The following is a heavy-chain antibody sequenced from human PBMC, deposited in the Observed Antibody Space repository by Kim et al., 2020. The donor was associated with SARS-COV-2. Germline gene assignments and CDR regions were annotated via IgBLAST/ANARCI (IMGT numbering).Heavy chain of an antibody. D-gene: IGHD3-10*01. J-gene: IGHJ6*02. V-gene: IGHV3-53*01. CDR2: IYSGGRT. CDR3: ARDGMVRGGDWGLYYSYTGMDV. CDR1: GFTVSTTS. Sequence: GGSLRLSCAVSGFTVSTTSMTWVRQAPGKGLEWVSVIYSGGRTGYADSLRGRFTISRDNSKNTVYLQMNSLTAEDTAIYYCARDGMVRGGDWGLYYSYTGMDVWGQGTTVTVSS.